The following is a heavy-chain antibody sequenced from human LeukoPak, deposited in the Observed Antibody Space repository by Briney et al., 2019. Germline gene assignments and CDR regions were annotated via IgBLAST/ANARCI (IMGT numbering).Heavy chain of an antibody. D-gene: IGHD5-24*01. V-gene: IGHV4-61*02. CDR1: GASVSTAAYF. CDR2: IYASGNT. Sequence: SQTLSLTCSVSGASVSTAAYFWNWIRQPAGEGLEWIGRIYASGNTHYNPSLKSRVTMSLDTSKNQFSLTMNSVTAADSAVYFCASYREAYDLYPHGLDVWGRGTVVTVSS. J-gene: IGHJ3*01. CDR3: ASYREAYDLYPHGLDV.